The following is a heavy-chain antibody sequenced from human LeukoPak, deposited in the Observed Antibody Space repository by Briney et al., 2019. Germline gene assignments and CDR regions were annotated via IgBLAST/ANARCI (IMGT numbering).Heavy chain of an antibody. Sequence: GGSLRLSCAASGFTFSSYGMHWVRQAPGKGLEWVALIWYDGSNKYYADSVKGRFTISRDNSKNTLYLQMNSLRAEDTAVYYCAGDAGYTSGWEFDFWGQGTLVTVSS. D-gene: IGHD6-19*01. CDR2: IWYDGSNK. V-gene: IGHV3-33*01. CDR3: AGDAGYTSGWEFDF. J-gene: IGHJ5*01. CDR1: GFTFSSYG.